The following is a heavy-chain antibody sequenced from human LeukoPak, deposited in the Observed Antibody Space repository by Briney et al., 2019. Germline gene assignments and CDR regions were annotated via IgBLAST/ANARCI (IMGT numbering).Heavy chain of an antibody. D-gene: IGHD3-3*01. CDR3: ATIGFWSSPIPTYYMDV. CDR1: GGSFSGYY. V-gene: IGHV4-34*01. CDR2: INHSGST. J-gene: IGHJ6*03. Sequence: PSETLSLTCAVYGGSFSGYYWSWIRQPPGKGLEWIGEINHSGSTNYNPSLKSRVTISVDTSKNQFSLKLSSVTAADTAVYYCATIGFWSSPIPTYYMDVWGKGTTVTVSS.